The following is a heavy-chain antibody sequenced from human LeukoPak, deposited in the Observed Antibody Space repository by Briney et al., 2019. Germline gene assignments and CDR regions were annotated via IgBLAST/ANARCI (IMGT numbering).Heavy chain of an antibody. D-gene: IGHD5-12*01. V-gene: IGHV3-20*04. CDR1: GFTFDDYG. CDR2: INWNGGST. J-gene: IGHJ3*02. Sequence: GGSLRLSCAASGFTFDDYGMSWVRQAPGKGLEWVSGINWNGGSTGYADSVKGRFTISRDNAKNSLYLQMNSLRAEDTAVYYCARDMESGYGCAVDIWGQGTMVTVSS. CDR3: ARDMESGYGCAVDI.